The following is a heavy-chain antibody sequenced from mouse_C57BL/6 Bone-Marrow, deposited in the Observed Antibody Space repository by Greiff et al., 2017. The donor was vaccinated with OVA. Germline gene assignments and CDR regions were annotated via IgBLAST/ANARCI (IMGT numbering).Heavy chain of an antibody. CDR2: IHPNSGST. V-gene: IGHV1-64*01. CDR3: AREGAIYYGYGYAMDY. D-gene: IGHD2-2*01. CDR1: GYTFTSYW. J-gene: IGHJ4*01. Sequence: QVQLQQPGAELVKPGASVTLSCKASGYTFTSYWMHWVKQRPGQGLEWIGMIHPNSGSTNYNEKFKSKATLTVDKSSSTAYMQLSSLTSEDSAVYYCAREGAIYYGYGYAMDYWGQGTSVTVSS.